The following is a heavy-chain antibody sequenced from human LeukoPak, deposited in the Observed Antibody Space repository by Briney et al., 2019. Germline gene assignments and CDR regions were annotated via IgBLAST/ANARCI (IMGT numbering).Heavy chain of an antibody. J-gene: IGHJ6*03. D-gene: IGHD3-3*01. Sequence: SETLSLTCAVSGYSISSGYYWGWIRQPPGKGLEWIGSIYHSGSTYYNPSLKSRVTISVDTSKNQFSLKLSSVTAADTAVYYCATATPYDFWSGYSHYYMDVWGKGTTVTVSS. CDR3: ATATPYDFWSGYSHYYMDV. CDR1: GYSISSGYY. CDR2: IYHSGST. V-gene: IGHV4-38-2*01.